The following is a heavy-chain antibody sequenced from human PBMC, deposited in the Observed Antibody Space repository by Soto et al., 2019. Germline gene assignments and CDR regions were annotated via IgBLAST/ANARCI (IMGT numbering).Heavy chain of an antibody. D-gene: IGHD3-10*01. J-gene: IGHJ4*02. CDR1: RFTFGSYA. Sequence: GGSLRLSCAASRFTFGSYAMSWVRQAPGKGLEWVSAISGSGSSTYYADSVKGRFTISRDNSKNTLYLQMNSLRADDTALFYCAKPLYGSGSYYDYWGQGTLVTLSS. CDR3: AKPLYGSGSYYDY. CDR2: ISGSGSST. V-gene: IGHV3-23*01.